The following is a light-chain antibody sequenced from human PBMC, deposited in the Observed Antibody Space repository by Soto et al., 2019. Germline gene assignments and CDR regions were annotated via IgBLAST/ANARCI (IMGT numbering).Light chain of an antibody. V-gene: IGLV2-14*01. CDR1: SSDVGGYNY. CDR2: EVS. J-gene: IGLJ1*01. CDR3: ISYTSSSTLV. Sequence: QTVLTQPASVSGSPGQSITISCTGTSSDVGGYNYVSWYQQHPGKAPKLMIYEVSTRPSGVSNRFSGSKSGNTASLTISGLQAEDESDYYCISYTSSSTLVFGTGTKLTVL.